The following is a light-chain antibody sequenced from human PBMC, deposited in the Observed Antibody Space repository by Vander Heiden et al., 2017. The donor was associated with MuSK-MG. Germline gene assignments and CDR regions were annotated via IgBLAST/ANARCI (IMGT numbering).Light chain of an antibody. J-gene: IGLJ1*01. CDR3: QYYDSRLSGCV. CDR1: SSNIGAGYV. Sequence: QSVLTPPPSVSGPPAQRVTISCTGSSSNIGAGYVVRCYQQLPGTATNLISEGNSNRPSGAPDRFAGSKSGTSALLVITGLQAEEEADYCGQYYDSRLSGCVFGGGTKITVL. V-gene: IGLV1-40*01. CDR2: GNS.